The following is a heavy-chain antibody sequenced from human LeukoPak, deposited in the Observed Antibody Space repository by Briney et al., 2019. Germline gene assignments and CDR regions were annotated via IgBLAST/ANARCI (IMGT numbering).Heavy chain of an antibody. D-gene: IGHD6-19*01. Sequence: ETLSLTCAVYGGSFSGYYWSWIRQPPGKGLEWASAISGSGGSTYYADSVKGRFTISRDNSKNTLYLQMNSLRAEDTAVYYCARSSGWYHRGPDYYYYYMDVWGKGTTVTVS. CDR3: ARSSGWYHRGPDYYYYYMDV. V-gene: IGHV3-23*01. J-gene: IGHJ6*03. CDR2: ISGSGGST. CDR1: GGSFSGYY.